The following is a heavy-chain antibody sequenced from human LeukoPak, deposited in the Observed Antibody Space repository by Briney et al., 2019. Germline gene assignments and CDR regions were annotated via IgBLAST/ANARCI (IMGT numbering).Heavy chain of an antibody. Sequence: GGSLRLSCAASGFTFSSYGMHWVRQAPGKGLEWVAVISYDGSNKYYADSVKGRFTISRDNSKNTLYLQMNSLRAEDTAVYYCARNWGIAVAGPDFLDCWGQGTLVTVSS. D-gene: IGHD6-19*01. CDR3: ARNWGIAVAGPDFLDC. CDR1: GFTFSSYG. V-gene: IGHV3-30*03. CDR2: ISYDGSNK. J-gene: IGHJ4*02.